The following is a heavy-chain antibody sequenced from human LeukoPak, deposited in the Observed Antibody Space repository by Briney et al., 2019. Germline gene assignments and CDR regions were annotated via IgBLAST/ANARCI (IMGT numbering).Heavy chain of an antibody. CDR2: IYSGGST. V-gene: IGHV3-66*04. CDR1: GFTVSSNY. CDR3: AGPRIAAAGWTDY. J-gene: IGHJ4*02. Sequence: PGGSLRLSCAASGFTVSSNYMSWVRQAPGKGLEWVSGIYSGGSTYYADSVKGRFTISRDNSKNTLYLQMNSRRAEDTAVYYCAGPRIAAAGWTDYWGQGTLVTVSS. D-gene: IGHD6-13*01.